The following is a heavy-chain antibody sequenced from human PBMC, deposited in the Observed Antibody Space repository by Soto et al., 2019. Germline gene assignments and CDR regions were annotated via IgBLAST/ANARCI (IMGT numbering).Heavy chain of an antibody. Sequence: PLETLSLTCTVSGGSISSYYWSWIRQPPGKGLEWIGYIYYSGSTNYNPSLKSRVTISVDTSKNQFSLKLSSVTAADTAVYYCARDKIAVAGTWALYYYGMDVWGQGTTVTVS. CDR2: IYYSGST. CDR3: ARDKIAVAGTWALYYYGMDV. V-gene: IGHV4-59*01. J-gene: IGHJ6*02. D-gene: IGHD6-19*01. CDR1: GGSISSYY.